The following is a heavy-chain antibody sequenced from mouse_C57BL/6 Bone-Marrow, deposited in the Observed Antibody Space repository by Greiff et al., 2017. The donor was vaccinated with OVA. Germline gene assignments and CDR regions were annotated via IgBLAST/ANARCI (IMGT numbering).Heavy chain of an antibody. D-gene: IGHD1-1*01. CDR1: GFTFSDFY. V-gene: IGHV7-1*01. J-gene: IGHJ4*01. Sequence: EVKVVESGGGLVQSGRSLRLSCATSGFTFSDFYMEWVRQAPGKGLEWIAASRNKANDYTTEYSASVKGRFIVSRDTSQSILYLQMNALRAEDTAIYYCARDARGYYGSGAMDYWGQGTSVTVSS. CDR2: SRNKANDYTT. CDR3: ARDARGYYGSGAMDY.